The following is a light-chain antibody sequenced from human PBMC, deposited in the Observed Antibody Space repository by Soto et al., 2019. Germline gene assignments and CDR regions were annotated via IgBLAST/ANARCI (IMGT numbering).Light chain of an antibody. V-gene: IGKV1-9*01. Sequence: IQLTQSPSSLSASVGDRVTITCRASQGISSYLAWYQQKPGKAPKLLIYAASTLQSGVPSRFSGSGSGTDFTFTISSLQPEDIATYYCQQYSHLITFGQGTRLEIK. CDR3: QQYSHLIT. CDR1: QGISSY. CDR2: AAS. J-gene: IGKJ5*01.